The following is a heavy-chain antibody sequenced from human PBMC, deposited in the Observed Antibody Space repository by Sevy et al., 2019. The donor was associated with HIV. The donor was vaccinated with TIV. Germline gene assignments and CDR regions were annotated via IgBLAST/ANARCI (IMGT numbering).Heavy chain of an antibody. J-gene: IGHJ6*02. CDR2: ISSDGSDR. CDR3: ANSWGRYDGSSWIYYYYDMDV. D-gene: IGHD6-13*01. Sequence: GGSLRLSCAASGFIFSNYGMHWVRQAPGKGLELVAVISSDGSDRDYADSVKGRFTISRDNSKDTLDLQMNSLRADDTAVYYCANSWGRYDGSSWIYYYYDMDVWGQGTKVTVSS. V-gene: IGHV3-30*18. CDR1: GFIFSNYG.